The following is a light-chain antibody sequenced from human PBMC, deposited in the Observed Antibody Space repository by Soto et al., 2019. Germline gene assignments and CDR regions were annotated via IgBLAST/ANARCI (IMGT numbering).Light chain of an antibody. CDR3: AAWDDSLNGVV. J-gene: IGLJ2*01. V-gene: IGLV1-44*01. CDR1: SSNVGSYT. Sequence: QSVLTQPPSASGTPGQRVTISCSGSSSNVGSYTVYWYQQLPGTAPKVLIYSGNRRPSGVPARFSGSKSGTSASLAISGLQSEDEADYYCAAWDDSLNGVVFGGGTQLNVL. CDR2: SGN.